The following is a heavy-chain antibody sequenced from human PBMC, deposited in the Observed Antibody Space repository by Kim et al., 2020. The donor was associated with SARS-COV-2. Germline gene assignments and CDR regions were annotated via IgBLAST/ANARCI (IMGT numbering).Heavy chain of an antibody. J-gene: IGHJ4*02. CDR3: ARDPIAAAGVFDY. Sequence: YEQKFQGNVTLTRDTSTSTVYMELSSLRSEDTAVYYCARDPIAAAGVFDYWGQGTLVTVSS. V-gene: IGHV1-46*01. D-gene: IGHD6-13*01.